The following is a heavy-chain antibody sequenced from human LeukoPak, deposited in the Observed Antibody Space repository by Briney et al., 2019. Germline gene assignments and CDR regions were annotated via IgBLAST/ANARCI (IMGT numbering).Heavy chain of an antibody. Sequence: GGSLRLSCAASGFTFSSYAMHWVRQAPGKGLEWVAVISYDGSNKYYADSVKGRFTISRDNSKNTLCLQMNSLRAEDTAVYYCAREYYDILTGYTDDALDIWGQGTMVTVSS. CDR1: GFTFSSYA. CDR3: AREYYDILTGYTDDALDI. V-gene: IGHV3-30*04. CDR2: ISYDGSNK. D-gene: IGHD3-9*01. J-gene: IGHJ3*02.